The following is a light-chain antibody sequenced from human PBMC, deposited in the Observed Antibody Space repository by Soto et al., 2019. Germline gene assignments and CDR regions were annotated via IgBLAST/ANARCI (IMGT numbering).Light chain of an antibody. CDR1: GRDIGAYDY. CDR3: SSYTTSYFYV. CDR2: GVN. J-gene: IGLJ1*01. Sequence: QSALTQPASVSGSPGQSITISCTVSGRDIGAYDYVSWYQQHPGKAPKLLIYGVNNRPSGVSYRFSASKSAFTASLTISGLQAEGEAHYYCSSYTTSYFYVFGPGTKVTVL. V-gene: IGLV2-14*01.